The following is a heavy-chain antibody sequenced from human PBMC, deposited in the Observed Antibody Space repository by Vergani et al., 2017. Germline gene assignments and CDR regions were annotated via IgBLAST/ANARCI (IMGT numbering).Heavy chain of an antibody. Sequence: QLQLQESGPGLVKPSETLSLTRTVSGGSISSSSYYWGWIRQPPGKGLEWIGSIYYSGSTYYNPSLKSRVTISVDTSKNQFSLKLSSVTAADTAVYYCARTNWGDPDYWGQGTLVTVSS. D-gene: IGHD7-27*01. CDR3: ARTNWGDPDY. CDR1: GGSISSSSYY. V-gene: IGHV4-39*07. CDR2: IYYSGST. J-gene: IGHJ4*02.